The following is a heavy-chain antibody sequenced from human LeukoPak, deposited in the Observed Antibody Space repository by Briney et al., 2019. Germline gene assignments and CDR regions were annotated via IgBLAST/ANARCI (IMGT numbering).Heavy chain of an antibody. CDR1: GYTFSRYW. CDR2: INEDGSST. J-gene: IGHJ4*02. CDR3: TTDTFGARDS. Sequence: PGGSLRLSCAASGYTFSRYWMHWVRQGPGKGLVWVPRINEDGSSTSYAESVRGRFTISRDNAKNTLYLQMNSLRAEDAAVYYCTTDTFGARDSWGQGTLVTVSS. V-gene: IGHV3-74*01. D-gene: IGHD3-10*01.